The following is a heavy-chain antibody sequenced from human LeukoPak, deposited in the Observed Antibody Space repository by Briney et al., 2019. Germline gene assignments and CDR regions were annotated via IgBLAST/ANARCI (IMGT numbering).Heavy chain of an antibody. Sequence: SETLSLTCAVSGGSISSGGYSWTWIRQPPGKGLQWIVYIYYSGSAYYNPSLKSRVTISVDTSKNQFSLKLSSVTAADTAVYYCARETSQKGAHYMDVWGKGTTVTISS. J-gene: IGHJ6*03. CDR3: ARETSQKGAHYMDV. CDR1: GGSISSGGYS. CDR2: IYYSGSA. D-gene: IGHD3-16*01. V-gene: IGHV4-30-4*07.